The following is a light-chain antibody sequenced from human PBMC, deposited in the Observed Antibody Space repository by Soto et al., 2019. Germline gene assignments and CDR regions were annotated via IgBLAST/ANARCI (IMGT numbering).Light chain of an antibody. CDR3: QRYNSNSRT. Sequence: DIQMTQSPSTLSASVGDRVTITCRASQNVDNWVAWYQQKPGKAPKFLIYDASNLESGVPSRFSGRGSGTEFTVSISSLQPDDFATYCCQRYNSNSRTFGQGTRV. V-gene: IGKV1-5*01. CDR1: QNVDNW. J-gene: IGKJ1*01. CDR2: DAS.